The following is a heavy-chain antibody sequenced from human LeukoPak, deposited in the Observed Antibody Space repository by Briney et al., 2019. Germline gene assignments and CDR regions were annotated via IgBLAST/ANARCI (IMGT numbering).Heavy chain of an antibody. V-gene: IGHV1-69*05. J-gene: IGHJ4*02. Sequence: SVKVSCKASGYTFTSYGISWVRQAPGQGLEWMGGIIPIFGTANYAQKFQGRVTITTDESTSTAYMELSSLRSEDTAVYYCARRSIVSGWFFDYWGQGTLVTVSS. D-gene: IGHD6-19*01. CDR2: IIPIFGTA. CDR1: GYTFTSYG. CDR3: ARRSIVSGWFFDY.